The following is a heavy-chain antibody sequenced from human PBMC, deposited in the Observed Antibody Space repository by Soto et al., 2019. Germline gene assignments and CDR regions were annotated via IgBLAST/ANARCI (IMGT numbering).Heavy chain of an antibody. D-gene: IGHD4-4*01. CDR3: AQDIGGSTITTFFHY. V-gene: IGHV3-9*01. CDR1: GLSFDDYA. J-gene: IGHJ4*02. Sequence: GGSLRLSCAASGLSFDDYAMHWVRQTPGKGLEWVSGISWNGRRMDYADSVKGRFTISRDNAKNSLYLQMNSLRAEDTALYFCAQDIGGSTITTFFHYWGQGTLVTVSS. CDR2: ISWNGRRM.